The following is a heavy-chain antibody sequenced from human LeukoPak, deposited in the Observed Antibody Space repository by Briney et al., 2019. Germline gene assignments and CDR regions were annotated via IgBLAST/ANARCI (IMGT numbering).Heavy chain of an antibody. D-gene: IGHD3-10*01. CDR2: ISSSGSTI. J-gene: IGHJ4*02. CDR1: GFTFSSYE. V-gene: IGHV3-48*03. CDR3: ARRRYGSGDIDY. Sequence: PGGSLRLSCAASGFTFSSYEMNWVRQAPGKGLEWVSYISSSGSTIYYAGSVKGRFTISRDNAKNSLYLQMSSLRAEDTAVYYCARRRYGSGDIDYWGQGTLVTVSS.